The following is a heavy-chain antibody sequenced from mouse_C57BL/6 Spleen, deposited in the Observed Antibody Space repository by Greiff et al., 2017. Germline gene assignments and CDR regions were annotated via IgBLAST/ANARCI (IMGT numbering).Heavy chain of an antibody. CDR2: IRSKSNNYAT. CDR1: GFSFNTYA. J-gene: IGHJ4*01. CDR3: VRNPPLLSMDY. V-gene: IGHV10-1*01. Sequence: EVKVEESGGGLVQPKGSLKLSCAASGFSFNTYAMNWVRQAPGKGLEWVARIRSKSNNYATYYADSVKDRFTISRDDSESMLYLQMNNLKTEDTAMYYYVRNPPLLSMDYWGQGTSVTVSA. D-gene: IGHD2-10*01.